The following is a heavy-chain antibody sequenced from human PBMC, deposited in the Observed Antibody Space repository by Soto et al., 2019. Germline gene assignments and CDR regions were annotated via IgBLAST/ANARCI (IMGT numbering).Heavy chain of an antibody. V-gene: IGHV4-59*01. Sequence: SETLSLTCTVSGGSISSYYWSWIRQPPGKGLEWIGYIYYSGSTNYNPSLKSRVTISVATSKNKFSLKLSSVTAADTAVYYCARGGGILPGYYPTYDAFDIWGQGTMVTVSS. CDR1: GGSISSYY. J-gene: IGHJ3*02. CDR3: ARGGGILPGYYPTYDAFDI. CDR2: IYYSGST. D-gene: IGHD3-9*01.